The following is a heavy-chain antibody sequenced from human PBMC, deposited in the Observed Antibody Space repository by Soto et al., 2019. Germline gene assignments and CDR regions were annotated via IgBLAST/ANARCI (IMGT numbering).Heavy chain of an antibody. Sequence: GSGPTLVNPTQTLTLTCTFSGFSLSTSEMCVSWIRQPPGKALEWLALIDWDDDKYYSTSLKTRLTISKDTSKNQVVLTMTNMDPVDTATYYCSRTTMVRGLIPGFDYWGQGTLVTVSS. CDR2: IDWDDDK. V-gene: IGHV2-70*01. CDR3: SRTTMVRGLIPGFDY. J-gene: IGHJ4*02. CDR1: GFSLSTSEMC. D-gene: IGHD3-10*01.